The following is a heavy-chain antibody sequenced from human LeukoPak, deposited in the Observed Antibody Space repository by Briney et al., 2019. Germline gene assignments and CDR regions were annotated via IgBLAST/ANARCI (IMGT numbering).Heavy chain of an antibody. V-gene: IGHV4-34*01. CDR2: INHSGST. Sequence: SETLSLTCAVYGGSFSGYYWSWIRQPPGKGLEWIGEINHSGSTNYNPSLKSRVTISVDTSKNQFSLQLNSVTPEDTAVYYCARESGYYTNPRTDWYFDLWGRGTLVTVSS. CDR3: ARESGYYTNPRTDWYFDL. D-gene: IGHD3-22*01. CDR1: GGSFSGYY. J-gene: IGHJ2*01.